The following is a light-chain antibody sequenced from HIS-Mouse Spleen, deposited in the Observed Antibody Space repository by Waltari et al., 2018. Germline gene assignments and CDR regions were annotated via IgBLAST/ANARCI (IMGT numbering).Light chain of an antibody. CDR3: SSYTSSSTLV. Sequence: QSALTQPASVSGSPGQSTPISCTGTSSDVGGYNYVSWYQQHPGKAPKLMIYDVSNRPSGVSNRFSGSKSGNTASLTISGLQAEDEADYYCSSYTSSSTLVFGGGTKLTVL. CDR1: SSDVGGYNY. CDR2: DVS. V-gene: IGLV2-14*03. J-gene: IGLJ2*01.